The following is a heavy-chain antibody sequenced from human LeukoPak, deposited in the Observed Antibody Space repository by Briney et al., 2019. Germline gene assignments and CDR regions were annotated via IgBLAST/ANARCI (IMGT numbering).Heavy chain of an antibody. CDR3: ARVRYYDFWSGYYNFDY. CDR2: IIPIFGTA. V-gene: IGHV1-69*13. Sequence: ASVKVSCKASGGTFGSYAISWLRQAPAQGLEWMGGIIPIFGTANYAQKFQGRVTITADESTSTAYMELSSLRSEDTAVYYCARVRYYDFWSGYYNFDYWGQGTLVTVSS. D-gene: IGHD3-3*01. CDR1: GGTFGSYA. J-gene: IGHJ4*02.